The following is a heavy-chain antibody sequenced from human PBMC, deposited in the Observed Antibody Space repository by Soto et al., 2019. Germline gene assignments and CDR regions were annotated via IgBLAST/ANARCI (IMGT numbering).Heavy chain of an antibody. CDR2: MNPNDGDT. V-gene: IGHV1-2*02. Sequence: QAQLVQSGAEAKRPGTSVKVSCKVSGYTFTNYFHWIRQAPGQGLEWMGWMNPNDGDTEYARKFQGRVTETRDTSINTAYKELSSLTSDATSVDYCARENWSYVDWGQGTLVTVSS. CDR1: GYTFTNY. D-gene: IGHD1-26*01. J-gene: IGHJ4*02. CDR3: ARENWSYVD.